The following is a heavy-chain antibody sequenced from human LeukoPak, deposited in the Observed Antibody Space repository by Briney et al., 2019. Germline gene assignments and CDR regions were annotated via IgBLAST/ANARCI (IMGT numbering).Heavy chain of an antibody. Sequence: NPSETLSLTCAVYGGSLSDYYWNWIRQPPGKGLEWIGEINHSGSTSYNPSLKSRVTISVDTSKNQFSLKLSSVTAADTAVYYCARMSSARGYNSYWGQGTLVTVSS. CDR3: ARMSSARGYNSY. CDR2: INHSGST. V-gene: IGHV4-34*01. J-gene: IGHJ4*02. CDR1: GGSLSDYY. D-gene: IGHD5-18*01.